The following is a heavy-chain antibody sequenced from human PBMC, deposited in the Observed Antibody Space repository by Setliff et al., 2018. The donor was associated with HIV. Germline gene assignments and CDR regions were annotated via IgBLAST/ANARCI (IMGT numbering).Heavy chain of an antibody. D-gene: IGHD1-1*01. CDR3: ARLAATYGNHRFDY. J-gene: IGHJ4*02. CDR2: IFHTGYS. Sequence: SETLSLTCTVSLGSISSSYSHYWAWIRQPPGKGLEWIGHIFHTGYSIYSPSLKSRVTMSVDTSKNEFSLKTTSVIAADAAVYFCARLAATYGNHRFDYWGQGVPVTVSS. V-gene: IGHV4-39*01. CDR1: LGSISSSYSHY.